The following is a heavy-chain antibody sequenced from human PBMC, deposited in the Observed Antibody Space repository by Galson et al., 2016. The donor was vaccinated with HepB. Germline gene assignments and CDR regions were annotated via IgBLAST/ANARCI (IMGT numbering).Heavy chain of an antibody. J-gene: IGHJ6*04. CDR1: GFTFSSYG. V-gene: IGHV3-23*01. Sequence: SLRLSCAASGFTFSSYGMTWVRQAPGKGLEEVSIISMSGGSRDYAESVKGRFTISRDNSRSTLFLKMNSLRAEGTGVYYCVRGSTARDVWGKGTTVTVSS. CDR3: VRGSTARDV. D-gene: IGHD3-16*01. CDR2: ISMSGGSR.